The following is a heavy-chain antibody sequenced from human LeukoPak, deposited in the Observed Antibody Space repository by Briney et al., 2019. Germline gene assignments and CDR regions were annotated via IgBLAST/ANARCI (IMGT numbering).Heavy chain of an antibody. J-gene: IGHJ4*02. CDR2: ISYDGSNK. Sequence: GGSLRLSCAASGFTFSSYGMYWVRQAPGNGLEWVAVISYDGSNKYYADSVKGRFTISRDNSKNTLYLQMNSLRAEDTAVYYCAKEMTTWFYYFDYWGQGTLVTVSS. CDR1: GFTFSSYG. CDR3: AKEMTTWFYYFDY. D-gene: IGHD4-11*01. V-gene: IGHV3-30*18.